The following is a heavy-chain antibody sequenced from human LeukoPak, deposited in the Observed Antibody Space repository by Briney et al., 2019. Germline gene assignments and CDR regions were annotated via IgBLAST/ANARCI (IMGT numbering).Heavy chain of an antibody. V-gene: IGHV1-2*02. CDR3: ASVGASGCCPIRHYYYYMDV. J-gene: IGHJ6*03. CDR1: GYTFTGYY. Sequence: GASVKVSCKASGYTFTGYYTHWVRQAPGQGLEWMGWINPNSGGTNYAQKFQGRVTMTRDTSISTAYMELSRLRSDDTAVYFCASVGASGCCPIRHYYYYMDVWGKGTTVTVSS. CDR2: INPNSGGT. D-gene: IGHD1-1*01.